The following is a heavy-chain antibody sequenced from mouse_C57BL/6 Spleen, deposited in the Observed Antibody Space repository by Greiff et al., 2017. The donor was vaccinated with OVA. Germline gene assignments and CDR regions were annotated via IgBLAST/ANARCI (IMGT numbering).Heavy chain of an antibody. J-gene: IGHJ2*01. V-gene: IGHV1-55*01. CDR2: IYPGSGST. D-gene: IGHD1-1*01. CDR3: ARRGDYGSSFFDY. CDR1: GYTFTSDW. Sequence: QVQLQQPGAELVKPGASVKMSCKASGYTFTSDWITWVKQRPGQGLEWIGDIYPGSGSTNYNEKFKRKATLTVDTSSSTAYMQLSSLTSEDSAVYYCARRGDYGSSFFDYWGQGTTLTVSS.